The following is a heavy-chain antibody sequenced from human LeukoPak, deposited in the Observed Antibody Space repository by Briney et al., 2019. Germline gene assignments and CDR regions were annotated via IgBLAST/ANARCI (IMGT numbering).Heavy chain of an antibody. CDR1: GGSVSSHY. V-gene: IGHV4-59*02. CDR2: MYYSGST. D-gene: IGHD1-26*01. Sequence: PSETLSLTCTVSGGSVSSHYWSWIRQPPGKGLEWIGYMYYSGSTNYNPPLKSRVTISVDTSKNQFSLKLSSVTAADTAVYYCAGAQGTIVGAPFAFDIWGQGTMVTVSS. CDR3: AGAQGTIVGAPFAFDI. J-gene: IGHJ3*02.